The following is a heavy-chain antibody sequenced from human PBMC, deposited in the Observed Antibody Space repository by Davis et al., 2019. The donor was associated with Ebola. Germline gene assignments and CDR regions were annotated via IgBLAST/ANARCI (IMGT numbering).Heavy chain of an antibody. V-gene: IGHV4-30-2*01. J-gene: IGHJ5*02. D-gene: IGHD3-10*01. Sequence: SETLSLTCAVSGGSISSGGYSWSWIRQPPGKGLEWIGYIYHSGRTYYNPSLKSRVTISVDRSKNQFSLKLSSMTAADTAVYYCARGRLLWFGELFPWGQGTLVTVSS. CDR3: ARGRLLWFGELFP. CDR2: IYHSGRT. CDR1: GGSISSGGYS.